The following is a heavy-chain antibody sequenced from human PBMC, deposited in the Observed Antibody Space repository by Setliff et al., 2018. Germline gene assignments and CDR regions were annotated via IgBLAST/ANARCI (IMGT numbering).Heavy chain of an antibody. J-gene: IGHJ6*02. Sequence: PSETLSLTCAVSGSSIISDYYWVWIRQPPGRGLEWIGSIFQSGNTYYNPSLKSRVTISVDTSKNQFSLKVNSVTAADTAVYYCATLLANYGSGMDVWGQGTTVTGS. V-gene: IGHV4-38-2*01. CDR2: IFQSGNT. CDR3: ATLLANYGSGMDV. D-gene: IGHD3-10*01. CDR1: GSSIISDYY.